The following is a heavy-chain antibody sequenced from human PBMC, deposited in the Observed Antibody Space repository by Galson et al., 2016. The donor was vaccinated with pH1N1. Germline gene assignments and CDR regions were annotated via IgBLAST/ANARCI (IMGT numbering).Heavy chain of an antibody. D-gene: IGHD3-22*01. J-gene: IGHJ6*02. CDR2: ISYSGTT. CDR1: GGSVSTTDNY. V-gene: IGHV4-61*08. Sequence: ETLSLTCTVSGGSVSTTDNYWSWIRQAPGKGLEWIGYISYSGTTSYNPSLKTRVTISVDPSKNQFSLKLSSVTAADTALYYCARDRAFIVVGEGWYYYYGLDVWGQGTTVTVSS. CDR3: ARDRAFIVVGEGWYYYYGLDV.